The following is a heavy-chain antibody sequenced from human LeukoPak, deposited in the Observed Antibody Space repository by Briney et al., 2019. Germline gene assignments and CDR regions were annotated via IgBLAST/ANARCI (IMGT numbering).Heavy chain of an antibody. CDR2: IRSKANSYAT. CDR1: GFTFSGSA. V-gene: IGHV3-73*01. Sequence: GGSLRLSCAASGFTFSGSAMHWVRQASGKGLEGVGGIRSKANSYATAYAASVKGRFTISRDDSKNTAYLQMNSLKTEDTAVYYCTRPAGRVRDDYWGQGTLVTVSS. CDR3: TRPAGRVRDDY. J-gene: IGHJ4*02. D-gene: IGHD1-26*01.